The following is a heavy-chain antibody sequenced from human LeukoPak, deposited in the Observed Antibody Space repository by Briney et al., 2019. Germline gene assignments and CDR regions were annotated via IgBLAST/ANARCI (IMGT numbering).Heavy chain of an antibody. J-gene: IGHJ6*03. D-gene: IGHD6-13*01. CDR3: ASSPAAAGRYYYYYYMDA. CDR2: IIPIFGTA. Sequence: SVKVSCKASGGTFSSYAISWVRQAPGQGLEWMGGIIPIFGTANYAQKFQGRVTITTDESTSTAYMELSSLRSEDTAVYYCASSPAAAGRYYYYYYMDAWGKGTTVTVSS. V-gene: IGHV1-69*05. CDR1: GGTFSSYA.